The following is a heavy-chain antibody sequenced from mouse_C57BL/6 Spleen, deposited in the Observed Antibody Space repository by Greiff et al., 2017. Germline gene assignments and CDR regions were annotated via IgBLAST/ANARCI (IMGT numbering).Heavy chain of an antibody. CDR1: GFTFTGYC. V-gene: IGHV1-9*01. Sequence: VQLQQSGAELMQPGASVKLSCTATGFTFTGYCIDWVKQRPGPGLEWIGEILPGSGSTYYNEKFKGKATFTVDTSSNAAYMKLSSLTNEDSASCYGAGGGVPWGQGTTLTVSS. D-gene: IGHD2-14*01. J-gene: IGHJ2*01. CDR3: AGGGVP. CDR2: ILPGSGST.